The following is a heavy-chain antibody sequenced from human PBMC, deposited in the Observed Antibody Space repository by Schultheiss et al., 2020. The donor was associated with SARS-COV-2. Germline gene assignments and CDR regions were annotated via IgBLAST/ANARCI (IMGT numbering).Heavy chain of an antibody. V-gene: IGHV4-39*07. J-gene: IGHJ3*02. Sequence: SQTLSLTCTVSGGSISSSSYYWGWIRQPPGKGLEWIGSIYYSGSTYYNPSLKSRVTISVDTSKNQFSLKLSSVTAADTAVYYCARDLYVYSNYVRPYAFDIWGQGTTVTVSS. D-gene: IGHD4-11*01. CDR3: ARDLYVYSNYVRPYAFDI. CDR2: IYYSGST. CDR1: GGSISSSSYY.